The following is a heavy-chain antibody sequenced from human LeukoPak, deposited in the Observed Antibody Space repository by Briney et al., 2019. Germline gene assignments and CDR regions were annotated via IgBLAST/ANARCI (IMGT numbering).Heavy chain of an antibody. J-gene: IGHJ3*02. D-gene: IGHD3-10*01. CDR2: ISGSGGST. V-gene: IGHV3-23*01. CDR3: AKAGPDYYGSGSYSGAFDI. CDR1: GFTFSSYA. Sequence: GGSLRLSCAASGFTFSSYAMSWVRQAPGKGLEWVSAISGSGGSTYYADSVKGRFTISRDNSKNTLYLQMNSLRAEDTAVYHCAKAGPDYYGSGSYSGAFDIWGQGTMVTVSS.